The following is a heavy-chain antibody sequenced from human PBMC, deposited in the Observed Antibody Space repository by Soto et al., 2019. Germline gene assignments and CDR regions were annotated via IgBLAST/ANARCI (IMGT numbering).Heavy chain of an antibody. CDR3: ALRKTGSYFDY. J-gene: IGHJ4*02. V-gene: IGHV3-23*01. D-gene: IGHD1-26*01. CDR2: IGASGAGT. CDR1: GFTFSSYA. Sequence: GALRVAGAASGFTFSSYAVSWVRQAPGKGLEWVSAIGASGAGTYYAEYVKGRFTISRDNSKNTLYLQMNSLRAEDTAVYYCALRKTGSYFDYWGQGTLVTVSS.